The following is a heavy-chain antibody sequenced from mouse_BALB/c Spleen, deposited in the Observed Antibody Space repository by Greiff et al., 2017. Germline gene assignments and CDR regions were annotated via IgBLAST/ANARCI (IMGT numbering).Heavy chain of an antibody. CDR3: ARVRTTGGGFAY. CDR2: IYPYNGGT. J-gene: IGHJ3*01. CDR1: GYTFTDYN. V-gene: IGHV1S29*02. Sequence: EVQLQQSGPELVKPGASVKISCKASGYTFTDYNMHWVKQSHGKSLEWIGYIYPYNGGTGYNQKFKSKATLTVDNSSSTAYMELRSLTSEDSAVYYCARVRTTGGGFAYWGQGTLVTVSA. D-gene: IGHD1-1*01.